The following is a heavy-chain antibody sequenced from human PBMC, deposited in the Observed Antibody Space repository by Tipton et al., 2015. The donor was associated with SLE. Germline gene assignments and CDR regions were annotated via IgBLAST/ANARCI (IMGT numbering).Heavy chain of an antibody. CDR2: IYYSGST. CDR1: GGSISSSSYY. J-gene: IGHJ3*02. Sequence: TLSLTCTVSGGSISSSSYYWGWIRQPPGKGLEWIGSIYYSGSTYYNPSLKSRVTISVDTSKNQFSLKLSSVTAADTAVYYCARVRRTMPHAFDIWGQGTMVTVSS. CDR3: ARVRRTMPHAFDI. D-gene: IGHD2-2*01. V-gene: IGHV4-39*07.